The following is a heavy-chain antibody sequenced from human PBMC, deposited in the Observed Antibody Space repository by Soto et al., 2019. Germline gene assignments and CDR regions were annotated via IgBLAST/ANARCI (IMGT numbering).Heavy chain of an antibody. J-gene: IGHJ4*02. Sequence: GSLRLSCAASGFTFSSYAMSWVRQAPGKGLEWVSAISGSGGSTYYADSVKGRFTISRDNSKNTLYLQMNSLRAEDTAVYYCAKSAHCSSTSCYGSGSYYNPFDYWGQGTLVTVSS. CDR1: GFTFSSYA. V-gene: IGHV3-23*01. D-gene: IGHD3-10*01. CDR2: ISGSGGST. CDR3: AKSAHCSSTSCYGSGSYYNPFDY.